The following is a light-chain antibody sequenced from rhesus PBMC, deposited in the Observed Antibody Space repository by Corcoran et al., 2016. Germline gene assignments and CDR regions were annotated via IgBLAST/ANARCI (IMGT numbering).Light chain of an antibody. CDR1: NIGRAD. CDR2: YDG. V-gene: IGLV3-44*01. CDR3: QVWDTNNALAYV. J-gene: IGLJ1*01. Sequence: YDLTPPPSVSVSPGQTARVTCGGDNIGRADRNWYQQKPPQAPVLVIDYDGERPSGIPDRFSGSKSGTTAPLTISGVEAGDEAAYYCQVWDTNNALAYVFGSGTRLTVL.